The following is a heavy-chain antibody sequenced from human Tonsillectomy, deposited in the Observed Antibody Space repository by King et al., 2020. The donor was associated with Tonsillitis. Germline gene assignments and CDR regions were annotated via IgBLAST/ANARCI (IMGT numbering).Heavy chain of an antibody. D-gene: IGHD4-17*01. J-gene: IGHJ4*02. CDR3: AHSTALTTVPTFRF. CDR1: GFSLSTSGVG. Sequence: ITLKESGPTLVKPTQTLTLTCTFSGFSLSTSGVGVGWIRQPPGKALEWLALIYWDDDKRYSPSLKRRLTITKETSKTQVVLTMTNLDPVDTATYYCAHSTALTTVPTFRFWGQGTLVTVSS. V-gene: IGHV2-5*02. CDR2: IYWDDDK.